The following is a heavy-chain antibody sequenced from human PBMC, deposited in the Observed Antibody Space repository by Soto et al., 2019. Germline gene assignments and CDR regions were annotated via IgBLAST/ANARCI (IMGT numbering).Heavy chain of an antibody. J-gene: IGHJ5*02. CDR2: INPNSGGT. CDR1: GYTFTGYY. D-gene: IGHD3-3*01. V-gene: IGHV1-2*04. CDR3: ARGQPPKYYDFWSGSVTGLFDP. Sequence: ASVKVSCKASGYTFTGYYMHWVRQAPGQGLEWMGWINPNSGGTNYAQKFQGWVTMTRDTSISTAYMELSRLRSDDTAVYYCARGQPPKYYDFWSGSVTGLFDPWGQGTLVTVSS.